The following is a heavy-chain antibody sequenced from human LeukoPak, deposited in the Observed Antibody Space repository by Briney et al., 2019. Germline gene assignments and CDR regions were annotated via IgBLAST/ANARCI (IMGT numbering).Heavy chain of an antibody. CDR3: ARDGGAYYYDSSGQTPLYFDY. CDR2: IIPIFGIA. CDR1: GGTFSSYA. Sequence: SVKVSCKASGGTFSSYAISWVRQAPGQGLEWMGRIIPIFGIANYAQKFQGRVTITADKSTSTAYMELSSLRFEDTAVYYCARDGGAYYYDSSGQTPLYFDYWGQGTLVTVSS. V-gene: IGHV1-69*04. J-gene: IGHJ4*02. D-gene: IGHD3-22*01.